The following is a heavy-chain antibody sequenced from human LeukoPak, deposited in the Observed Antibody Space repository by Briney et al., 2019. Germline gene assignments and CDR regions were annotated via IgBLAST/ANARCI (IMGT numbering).Heavy chain of an antibody. J-gene: IGHJ4*02. CDR1: GYSISSGYY. CDR2: IYHSGST. D-gene: IGHD5-24*01. Sequence: PSETLSLTCAVSGYSISSGYYWGWIRQPPGKGLEWIGSIYHSGSTYYNPSLKSRVTISVDTSKNQFSLKLSSVTAADTAVYCCARQRDGYNCDYWGQGTLVTVSS. V-gene: IGHV4-38-2*01. CDR3: ARQRDGYNCDY.